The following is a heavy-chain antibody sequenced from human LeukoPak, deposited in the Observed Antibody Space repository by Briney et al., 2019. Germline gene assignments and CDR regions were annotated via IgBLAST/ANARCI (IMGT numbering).Heavy chain of an antibody. V-gene: IGHV3-23*01. J-gene: IGHJ4*02. CDR2: ISDSGGST. CDR1: GFTFSSYA. CDR3: ARHLRVAGTFDY. Sequence: GGSLRLSCAASGFTFSSYAMSWVRQAPGKGLEWVSAISDSGGSTYYADSVKGRFTISRDNSKNTLYLQMNSLRAEDTAVYYCARHLRVAGTFDYWGQGTLVTVSS. D-gene: IGHD6-19*01.